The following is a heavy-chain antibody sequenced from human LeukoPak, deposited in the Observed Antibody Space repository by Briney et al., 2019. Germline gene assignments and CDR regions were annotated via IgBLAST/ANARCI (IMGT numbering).Heavy chain of an antibody. V-gene: IGHV1-2*02. CDR2: INPNSGET. D-gene: IGHD4-11*01. Sequence: ASVKVSCKTSGYTFTDYYIHWVRQAPGQGPEWMGWINPNSGETNSAQKFQGRVTMTGDTSISTAYMELRRVTSDDTAVHYCARDRDYSNTERGFDYWGQGTLVTVSS. CDR1: GYTFTDYY. CDR3: ARDRDYSNTERGFDY. J-gene: IGHJ4*02.